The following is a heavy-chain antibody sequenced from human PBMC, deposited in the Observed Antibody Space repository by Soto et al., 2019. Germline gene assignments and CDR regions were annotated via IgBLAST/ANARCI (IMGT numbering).Heavy chain of an antibody. CDR3: VRDGTKTLRDWFDP. J-gene: IGHJ5*02. D-gene: IGHD1-1*01. V-gene: IGHV4-4*07. CDR2: IYATGTT. Sequence: XETLSLTCTVSGSSISGFYWSWIRKSAGKGLEWIGRIYATGTTDYNPSLKSRVMMSVDTSKKQFSLKLRPVTAADTAVYYCVRDGTKTLRDWFDPWGQGISVTVSS. CDR1: GSSISGFY.